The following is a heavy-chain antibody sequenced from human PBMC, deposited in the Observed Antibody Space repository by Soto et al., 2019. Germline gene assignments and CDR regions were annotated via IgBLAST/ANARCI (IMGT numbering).Heavy chain of an antibody. CDR1: GGTFSSYA. V-gene: IGHV1-69*13. J-gene: IGHJ6*02. D-gene: IGHD6-19*01. CDR2: IIPIFGTA. CDR3: ARDGGIAVAENYYYYYGMDV. Sequence: GASVKVSCKASGGTFSSYAISWVRQAPGQGLEWMGGIIPIFGTANYAQKCQGRVTITADESTSTAYMELSSLRSEATAVYYCARDGGIAVAENYYYYYGMDVWGQGTTVTVSS.